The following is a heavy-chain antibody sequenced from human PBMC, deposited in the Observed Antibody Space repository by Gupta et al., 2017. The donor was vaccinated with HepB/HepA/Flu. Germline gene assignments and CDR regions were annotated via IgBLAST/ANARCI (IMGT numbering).Heavy chain of an antibody. CDR1: GFSFSSNA. D-gene: IGHD1-1*01. J-gene: IGHJ6*03. CDR3: VRNWNHYFYYYYMDV. V-gene: IGHV3-33*01. Sequence: QVQLVESGGGVVQPGRSLSLSCVASGFSFSSNAMHWVRQGPGKGLEWVAVIWNDGSNEDYADSVKGRFTISRDNSKNTLYLQMNSLRAEDTAVYYCVRNWNHYFYYYYMDVWGRGTTVTVSS. CDR2: IWNDGSNE.